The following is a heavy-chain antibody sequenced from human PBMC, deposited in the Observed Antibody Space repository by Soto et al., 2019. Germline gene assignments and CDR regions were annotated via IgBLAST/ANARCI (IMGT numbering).Heavy chain of an antibody. D-gene: IGHD6-19*01. V-gene: IGHV3-30*18. CDR1: GFIFSSYG. CDR3: AKDRAVAAKYYYYGVDV. CDR2: ISYDGSNK. J-gene: IGHJ6*02. Sequence: GALRLSCAASGFIFSSYGMHWVRQAPGKGLGWVAVISYDGSNKYYADSVKGRFTISRDNSKNTLYLQMNSLRAEDTAVYYCAKDRAVAAKYYYYGVDVWGQGTTVTVSS.